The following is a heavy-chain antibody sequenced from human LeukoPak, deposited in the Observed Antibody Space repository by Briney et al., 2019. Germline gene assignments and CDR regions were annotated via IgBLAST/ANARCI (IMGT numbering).Heavy chain of an antibody. CDR1: GFTFSSYA. CDR3: AKCRMVTARGNTYYYYMDV. J-gene: IGHJ6*03. D-gene: IGHD2-21*02. Sequence: AGGSLRLSCAASGFTFSSYAMSWVRQAPGKGLEWVSAISGSGGSTYYADSVKGRFTISRDNSKNTLYLQMNSLRAEDTAVYYCAKCRMVTARGNTYYYYMDVWGKGTTVTVSS. V-gene: IGHV3-23*01. CDR2: ISGSGGST.